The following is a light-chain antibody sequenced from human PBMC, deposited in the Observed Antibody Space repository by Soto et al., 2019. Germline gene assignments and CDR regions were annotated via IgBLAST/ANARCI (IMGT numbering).Light chain of an antibody. Sequence: DIQMTQSPSTLSASVGDRVTITCRASQSISSWLAWYQQKPGKAPKLLIYKASSLESGVPSRFIGSGSGTEFTLTISSLQPDYFATYYRQQDNSYPYTLGQGTKLEIK. CDR2: KAS. J-gene: IGKJ2*01. CDR1: QSISSW. CDR3: QQDNSYPYT. V-gene: IGKV1-5*03.